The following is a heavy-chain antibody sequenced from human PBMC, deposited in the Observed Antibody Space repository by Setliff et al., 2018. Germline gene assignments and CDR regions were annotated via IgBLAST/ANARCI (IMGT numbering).Heavy chain of an antibody. Sequence: SETLSLTCTVSGGSISSYYWIWIRQPAGKGLEWIGHIYIGGSANYNPSLKSRVTMSIDTSKNQFSLKLNSVTAADMAVYYCAREQWLDPPGYYYMDVWAKGTTVTV. D-gene: IGHD6-19*01. CDR3: AREQWLDPPGYYYMDV. CDR2: IYIGGSA. V-gene: IGHV4-4*07. CDR1: GGSISSYY. J-gene: IGHJ6*03.